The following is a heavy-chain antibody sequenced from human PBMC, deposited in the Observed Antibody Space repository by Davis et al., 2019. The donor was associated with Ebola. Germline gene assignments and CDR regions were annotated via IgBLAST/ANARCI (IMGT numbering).Heavy chain of an antibody. J-gene: IGHJ5*02. CDR3: ATSHWFDP. V-gene: IGHV4-39*01. Sequence: SETLSLTCTVSGGSISSSSYYWGWIRQPPGKGLEWIGSIYYSGSTYYNPSLKSRVTISVDTSKNQFSLKLTSVTAADTSVYYCATSHWFDPWGQGTLATVSS. CDR2: IYYSGST. CDR1: GGSISSSSYY.